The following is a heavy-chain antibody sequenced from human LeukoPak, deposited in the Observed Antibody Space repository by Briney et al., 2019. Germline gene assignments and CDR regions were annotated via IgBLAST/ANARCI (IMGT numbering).Heavy chain of an antibody. J-gene: IGHJ3*02. Sequence: GGSLRLSCAASGFTFSDYYMSWIRQAPGKGLDWVSYISGSGSATYYADSVKGRFTISRDNAKNSLYLQMNSLRAEDTALYYCATGSSWEDAFDIWGQGTMVTVSS. CDR2: ISGSGSAT. V-gene: IGHV3-11*01. CDR1: GFTFSDYY. D-gene: IGHD6-13*01. CDR3: ATGSSWEDAFDI.